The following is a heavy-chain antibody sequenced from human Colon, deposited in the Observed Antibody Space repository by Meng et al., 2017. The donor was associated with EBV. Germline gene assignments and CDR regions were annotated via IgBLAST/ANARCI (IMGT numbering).Heavy chain of an antibody. V-gene: IGHV4-39*07. J-gene: IGHJ4*02. CDR3: TTLYGDSIS. CDR1: GDSISSSPYY. Sequence: QLQLQESGPGLVKPSXXXSLTCTVSGDSISSSPYYWGWIRQPPGKGLEWIGSIYYSGSTYYNPSLKSRVTISQDTAKNQFSLKLTSVTAADTAVYYCTTLYGDSISWGQGTLVTVSS. CDR2: IYYSGST. D-gene: IGHD4-17*01.